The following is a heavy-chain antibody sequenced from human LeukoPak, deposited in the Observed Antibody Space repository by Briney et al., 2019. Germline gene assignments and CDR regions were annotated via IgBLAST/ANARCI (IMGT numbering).Heavy chain of an antibody. CDR3: ARSLWPEDY. CDR2: IKQDGIEK. Sequence: ETLSLTCIVSGGSISDYYWSWVRQAPGKGLEWVANIKQDGIEKNYLDSVKGRFTISRDNTKTSLYLQMNSLRAEDTAVYYCARSLWPEDYWGQGTLVTVSS. CDR1: GGSISDYY. D-gene: IGHD5-18*01. J-gene: IGHJ4*02. V-gene: IGHV3-7*01.